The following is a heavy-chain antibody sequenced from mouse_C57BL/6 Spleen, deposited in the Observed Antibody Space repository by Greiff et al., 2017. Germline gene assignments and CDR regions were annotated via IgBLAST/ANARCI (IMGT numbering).Heavy chain of an antibody. CDR3: ARQGTDWYFDV. Sequence: EVPGVESGGDLVKPGGSLKLSCAASGFTFSSYGMSWVRQTPDKRLEWVATISSGGSYTYYPDGVKGRFTISRDNAKNTLYLQMSSLKSEDTAMYYCARQGTDWYFDVWGTGTTVTVSS. J-gene: IGHJ1*03. CDR1: GFTFSSYG. V-gene: IGHV5-6*01. D-gene: IGHD3-3*01. CDR2: ISSGGSYT.